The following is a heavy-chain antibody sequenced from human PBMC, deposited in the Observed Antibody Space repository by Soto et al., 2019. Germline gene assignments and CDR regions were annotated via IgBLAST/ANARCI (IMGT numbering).Heavy chain of an antibody. CDR1: GGSFSGYY. CDR2: INHSGST. CDR3: ARVRYYGSGTETKKEYYFDY. D-gene: IGHD3-10*01. V-gene: IGHV4-34*01. Sequence: SETLSLTCAVYGGSFSGYYWSWIRQPPGKGLEWIGEINHSGSTNYNPSLKSRVTISVDTSKNQFSLKLSSVTAADTAVYYCARVRYYGSGTETKKEYYFDYWGQGTLVTVSS. J-gene: IGHJ4*02.